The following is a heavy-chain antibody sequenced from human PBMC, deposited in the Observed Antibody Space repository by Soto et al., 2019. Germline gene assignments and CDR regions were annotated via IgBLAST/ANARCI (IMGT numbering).Heavy chain of an antibody. J-gene: IGHJ6*02. V-gene: IGHV4-30-4*01. CDR1: GGFINSDDYH. CDR3: ARDSRTPSGGMDV. CDR2: IYYSAST. Sequence: QVQLQESGPGLVKPSQTLSLTCTVSGGFINSDDYHWTWIRQFPGKCLEWIGGIYYSASTYYNPALVSRITISVDTSKNQFSLKLTSVTAADPAVYYCARDSRTPSGGMDVWGQGTTVTVS.